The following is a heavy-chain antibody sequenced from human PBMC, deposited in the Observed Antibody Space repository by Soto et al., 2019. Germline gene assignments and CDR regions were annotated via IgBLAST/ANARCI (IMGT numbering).Heavy chain of an antibody. J-gene: IGHJ4*02. D-gene: IGHD2-2*01. CDR1: GVTFSSYA. CDR2: ISSSGGST. V-gene: IGHV3-23*01. CDR3: VKGSVVVPPAMPFFDY. Sequence: VQLLESGGGLVQPGGSLRLSCTASGVTFSSYAMSWVRQAPGKGLEWVSGISSSGGSTYYADSVKGRFTISRDNSKNTLYLQMNSLRAEDTAVYYCVKGSVVVPPAMPFFDYWGQGTLVTVSS.